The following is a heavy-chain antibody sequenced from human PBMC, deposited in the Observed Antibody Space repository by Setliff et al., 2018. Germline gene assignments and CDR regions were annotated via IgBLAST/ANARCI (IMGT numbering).Heavy chain of an antibody. CDR2: ISSSGSTI. D-gene: IGHD3-10*01. J-gene: IGHJ2*01. Sequence: GGSLRLSCAASGFTFSDYYMSWIRQAPGKGLEWVSYISSSGSTIYYADSVRGRFTISRDSAKNSLYLQMNSLRAEDTAVYYCARASGELFYDWYFDLWGRGTLVTVSS. V-gene: IGHV3-11*01. CDR1: GFTFSDYY. CDR3: ARASGELFYDWYFDL.